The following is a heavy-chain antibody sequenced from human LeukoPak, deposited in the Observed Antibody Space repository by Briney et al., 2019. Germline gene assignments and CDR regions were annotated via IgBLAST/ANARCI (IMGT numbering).Heavy chain of an antibody. Sequence: PSETLSLTCAVYGGSFSGYYWSWIRQPPGKGLEWIGETNHSGSTNYNPSLKSRVTISVDTSKNQFSLKLCSVTAADTAVYYCARGRLTMVRGALNWFDPWGQGTLVTVSS. D-gene: IGHD3-10*01. J-gene: IGHJ5*02. V-gene: IGHV4-34*01. CDR2: TNHSGST. CDR1: GGSFSGYY. CDR3: ARGRLTMVRGALNWFDP.